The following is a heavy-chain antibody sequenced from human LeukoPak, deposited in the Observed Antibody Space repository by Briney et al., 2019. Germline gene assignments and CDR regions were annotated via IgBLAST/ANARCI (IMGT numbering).Heavy chain of an antibody. CDR1: GGTFSSYA. D-gene: IGHD3-3*01. Sequence: ASVKVSCKASGGTFSSYAISWVRQAPGQGLEWMGGIIPIFGTANYAQKFQGRVTITADESTSTAYMELSSLRSEDTAVYYCARVGSGYYTRHGWFDPWGQGTLVTVSS. CDR3: ARVGSGYYTRHGWFDP. J-gene: IGHJ5*02. CDR2: IIPIFGTA. V-gene: IGHV1-69*13.